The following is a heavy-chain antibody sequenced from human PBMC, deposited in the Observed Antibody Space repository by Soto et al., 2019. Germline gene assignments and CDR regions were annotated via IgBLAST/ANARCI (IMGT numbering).Heavy chain of an antibody. D-gene: IGHD4-17*01. CDR1: GGTFSSYA. V-gene: IGHV1-69*13. CDR3: ARGPTTVVTPAPFDY. CDR2: IIPIFGTA. J-gene: IGHJ4*02. Sequence: ASVKVSCKASGGTFSSYAISWVRQAPGQGLEWMGGIIPIFGTANYAQKFQGRVTITADESTSTAYMELSSLRSEDTAVYYCARGPTTVVTPAPFDYWGQGTLVTVSS.